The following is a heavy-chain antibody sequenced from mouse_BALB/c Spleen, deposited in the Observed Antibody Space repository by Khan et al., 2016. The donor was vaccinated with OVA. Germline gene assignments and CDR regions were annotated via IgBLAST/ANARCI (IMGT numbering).Heavy chain of an antibody. Sequence: EVQLQESGPGLVKPSQSLSLTCTVTGYSITSDYAWNWIRQFPGNKLEWMGYISYCGDTAYNPSLKSRISITRATSKNKFFLQLNSVTTEDTATYYFASMILYYYGSNFERYYFDYWGQGTTLTVSS. J-gene: IGHJ2*01. CDR2: ISYCGDT. V-gene: IGHV3-2*02. CDR1: GYSITSDYA. D-gene: IGHD1-1*01. CDR3: ASMILYYYGSNFERYYFDY.